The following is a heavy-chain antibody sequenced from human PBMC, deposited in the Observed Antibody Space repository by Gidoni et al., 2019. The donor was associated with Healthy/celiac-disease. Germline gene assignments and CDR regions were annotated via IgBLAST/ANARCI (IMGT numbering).Heavy chain of an antibody. CDR1: GVTFSSYW. Sequence: EVQLVESGGGLVQPGGSLRLSCAASGVTFSSYWMSWVRQAPGKGLEWVANIKQDGSEKYYVDSVKGRFTISRDNAKNSLYLQMNSLRAEDTAVYYCARNDLTNLGSFDYWGQGTLVTVSS. D-gene: IGHD2-8*01. CDR2: IKQDGSEK. CDR3: ARNDLTNLGSFDY. V-gene: IGHV3-7*03. J-gene: IGHJ4*02.